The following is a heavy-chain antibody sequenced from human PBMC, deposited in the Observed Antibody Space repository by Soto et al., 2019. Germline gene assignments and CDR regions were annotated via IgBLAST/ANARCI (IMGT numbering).Heavy chain of an antibody. CDR2: IYYSGST. D-gene: IGHD4-17*01. J-gene: IGHJ4*02. CDR3: ATFYGDYVSY. CDR1: GGSIGSSSYY. V-gene: IGHV4-39*01. Sequence: ETLSLTCTVSGGSIGSSSYYWGWIRQPPGKGLEWIGSIYYSGSTFYNPSLKSRVTISVDTSKNQFSLKLSSVTAADTAVYYCATFYGDYVSYWGQGTLVTVSS.